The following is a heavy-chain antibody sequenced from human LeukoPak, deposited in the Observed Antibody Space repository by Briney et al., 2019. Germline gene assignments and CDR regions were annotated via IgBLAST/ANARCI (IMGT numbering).Heavy chain of an antibody. CDR2: IIPIFGTA. Sequence: GASVKVSCKASGGTFSSYAISWVRQAPGQGLEWMGGIIPIFGTANYAQKFQGRVTITRDTSTSTVYMELSSLRSEDTAVYYCARRIAAREGFDYWGQGTLVTVSS. CDR3: ARRIAAREGFDY. J-gene: IGHJ4*02. D-gene: IGHD6-6*01. CDR1: GGTFSSYA. V-gene: IGHV1-69*05.